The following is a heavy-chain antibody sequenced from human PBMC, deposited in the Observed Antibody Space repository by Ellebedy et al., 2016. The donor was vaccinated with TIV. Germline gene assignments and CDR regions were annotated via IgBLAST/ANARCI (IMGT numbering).Heavy chain of an antibody. J-gene: IGHJ4*02. V-gene: IGHV1-69*04. Sequence: ASVKVSCKPSGGTFSSYAFSWVRQAPGQGLEWMGRVIPMLGIANYAHKFQGRVTITADKTTTTINMLLSSLRSEDTAVYFCARDRTGYCSGGSCHPVDSWGQGTLVTVSS. CDR1: GGTFSSYA. CDR2: VIPMLGIA. D-gene: IGHD2-15*01. CDR3: ARDRTGYCSGGSCHPVDS.